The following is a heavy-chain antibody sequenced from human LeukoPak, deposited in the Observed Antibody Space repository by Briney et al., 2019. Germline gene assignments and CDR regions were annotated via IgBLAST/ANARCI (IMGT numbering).Heavy chain of an antibody. Sequence: GGSLRLSCAASGFTFSSYAMSWVRQAPGKGLEWVSSISRSSNYKYYADSVKGRFTISRDNAKNSLYLQMNSLTAEDTAVYYCARDPYSGAYGNTYYYYMDVWGKGTTVTISS. CDR2: ISRSSNYK. V-gene: IGHV3-21*01. J-gene: IGHJ6*03. D-gene: IGHD1-26*01. CDR1: GFTFSSYA. CDR3: ARDPYSGAYGNTYYYYMDV.